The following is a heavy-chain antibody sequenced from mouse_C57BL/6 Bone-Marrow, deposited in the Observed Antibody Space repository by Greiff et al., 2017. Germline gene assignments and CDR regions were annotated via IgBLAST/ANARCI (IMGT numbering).Heavy chain of an antibody. CDR2: ISGGGGNT. J-gene: IGHJ2*01. CDR1: GFTFSSYT. CDR3: ARCWDTDY. V-gene: IGHV5-9*01. D-gene: IGHD4-1*01. Sequence: EVMLVESGGGLVKPGGSLKLSCAASGFTFSSYTMSWVRQTPEKRLEWVATISGGGGNTYYPDSVKGRFTISRDNAKNTLYLQMSSLRSEDTALYYCARCWDTDYWGQGTTLTVSS.